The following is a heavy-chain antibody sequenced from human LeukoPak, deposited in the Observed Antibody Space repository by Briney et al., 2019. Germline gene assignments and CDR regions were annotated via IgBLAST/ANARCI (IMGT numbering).Heavy chain of an antibody. CDR3: AKDNSAWAFDY. Sequence: GGSLRLSCAASGFAFSTYGMHWVRQAPDKGLEWVAFIRYDSSDTYYADFVKGRLTISRDNSKNTLYLRMNSLRVEDTALYYCAKDNSAWAFDYWGQGNLVTVSS. D-gene: IGHD6-19*01. J-gene: IGHJ4*02. CDR1: GFAFSTYG. CDR2: IRYDSSDT. V-gene: IGHV3-30*02.